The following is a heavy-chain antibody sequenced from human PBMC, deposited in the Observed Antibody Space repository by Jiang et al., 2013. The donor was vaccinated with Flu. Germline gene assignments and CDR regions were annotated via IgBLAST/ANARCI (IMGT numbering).Heavy chain of an antibody. CDR2: IIPILGIA. Sequence: GAEVKKPGSSVKVSCKASGGTFSSYAISWVRQAPGQGLEWMGRIIPILGIANYAQKFQGRVTITADKSTSTAYMELSSLRSEDTAVYYCAREERWLQSDYYYYGMDVWGQGTTVTV. V-gene: IGHV1-69*04. J-gene: IGHJ6*02. D-gene: IGHD5-24*01. CDR3: AREERWLQSDYYYYGMDV. CDR1: GGTFSSYA.